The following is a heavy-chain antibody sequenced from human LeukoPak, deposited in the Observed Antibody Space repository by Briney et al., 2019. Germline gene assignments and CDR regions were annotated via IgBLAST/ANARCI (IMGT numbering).Heavy chain of an antibody. CDR3: ARVYYYDSSGYYYRASSTSLNAFDI. Sequence: SETLSLTCTVSGGSISSYYWSWIRQPPGEGLEWIGYIYYSGSTNYNPSLKSRVTISVDTSKNQFSLKLSSVTAADTAVYYCARVYYYDSSGYYYRASSTSLNAFDIWGQGTMVTVSS. J-gene: IGHJ3*02. CDR1: GGSISSYY. V-gene: IGHV4-59*01. D-gene: IGHD3-22*01. CDR2: IYYSGST.